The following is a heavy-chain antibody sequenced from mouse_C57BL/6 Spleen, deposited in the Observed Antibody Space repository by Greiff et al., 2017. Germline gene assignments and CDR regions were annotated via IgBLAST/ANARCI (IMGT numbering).Heavy chain of an antibody. CDR3: ARFGYDGDYDMDD. J-gene: IGHJ4*01. D-gene: IGHD2-2*01. CDR2: IYPRSGNT. Sequence: QVQLQQSGAELARPGASVKLSCKASGYTFTSYGISWVKQRTGQGLEWIGEIYPRSGNTYYNEKFKGKATLTADKSSSTAYMELRGQTSEDSAIYFCARFGYDGDYDMDDWGQGTSVTVSS. CDR1: GYTFTSYG. V-gene: IGHV1-81*01.